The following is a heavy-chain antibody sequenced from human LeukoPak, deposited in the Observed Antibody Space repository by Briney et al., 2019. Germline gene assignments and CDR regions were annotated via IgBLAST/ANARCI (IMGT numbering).Heavy chain of an antibody. D-gene: IGHD3-9*01. CDR3: ATDFNYNILTDYYYRGAFDM. V-gene: IGHV1-24*01. Sequence: RASVKVSCKVSGYTLTELSIHWVRQAPGKGLEWMGSFHREDDGSIHAQTFQGRVTLTEDTSTDTAYMELGSLRSEDTAIYYCATDFNYNILTDYYYRGAFDMWGRGTMVIVSS. CDR2: FHREDDGS. J-gene: IGHJ3*02. CDR1: GYTLTELS.